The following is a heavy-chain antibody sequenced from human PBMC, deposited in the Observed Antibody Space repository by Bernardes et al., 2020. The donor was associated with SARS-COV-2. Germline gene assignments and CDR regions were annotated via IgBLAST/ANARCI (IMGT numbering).Heavy chain of an antibody. Sequence: SETLSLTRNVSGGSISGYYWNWIRQSAGKRLEWIGRIYPSGTIDYSPSLKSRVSMSADTSKGQFSLHLSSVTAADTAVYYCARGAIVVSYYLDFWGQGALVTVSS. CDR2: IYPSGTI. J-gene: IGHJ4*02. CDR3: ARGAIVVSYYLDF. CDR1: GGSISGYY. D-gene: IGHD3-22*01. V-gene: IGHV4-4*07.